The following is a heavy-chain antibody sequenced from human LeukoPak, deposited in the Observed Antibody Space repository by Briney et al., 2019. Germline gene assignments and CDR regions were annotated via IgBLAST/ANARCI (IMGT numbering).Heavy chain of an antibody. J-gene: IGHJ3*02. Sequence: GESLKISCKGSGYSFTSYWIGWVRQMPGKGLECMGIIYPGDSDTRYSPSFQGQVTISADKSISTAYLQWSSLKASDTAMYYCARSVAGTLDAFDIWGQGTMVTVSS. D-gene: IGHD6-19*01. CDR1: GYSFTSYW. V-gene: IGHV5-51*01. CDR3: ARSVAGTLDAFDI. CDR2: IYPGDSDT.